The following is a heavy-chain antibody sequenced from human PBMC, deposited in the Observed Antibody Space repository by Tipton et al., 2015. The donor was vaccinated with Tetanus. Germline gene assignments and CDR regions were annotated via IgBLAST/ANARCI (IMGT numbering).Heavy chain of an antibody. Sequence: SLRLSCAASGFTLSTYDIHWVRQPPGKGLEWVSGIGTAGDTHYSGSGKGRFTISRENVKNSLSLQLNNLSVVDTAVYYCARGSAGPPMDVWGQGTTVSVPS. J-gene: IGHJ6*02. CDR3: ARGSAGPPMDV. V-gene: IGHV3-13*01. CDR1: GFTLSTYD. CDR2: IGTAGDT.